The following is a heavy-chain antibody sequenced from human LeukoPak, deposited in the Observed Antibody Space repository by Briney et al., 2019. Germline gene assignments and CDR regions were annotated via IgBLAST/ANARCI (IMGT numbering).Heavy chain of an antibody. CDR1: GFTFSSYA. D-gene: IGHD2-21*01. CDR2: ISYDGSNK. J-gene: IGHJ4*02. V-gene: IGHV3-30-3*01. CDR3: AKAAYTGSYDY. Sequence: GRSLRLSCAASGFTFSSYAMHWVRQAPGKGLEWVAVISYDGSNKYYADSVKGRFTISRDSSKNTLSLQMNSLRADDTAVYYCAKAAYTGSYDYWGQGTLVTVSS.